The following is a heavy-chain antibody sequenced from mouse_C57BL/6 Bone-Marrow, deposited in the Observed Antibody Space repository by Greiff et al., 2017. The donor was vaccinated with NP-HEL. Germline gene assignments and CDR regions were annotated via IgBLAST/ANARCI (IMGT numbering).Heavy chain of an antibody. CDR2: INPYNGGT. Sequence: EVQLVESGPVLVKPGASVKMSCKASGYTFTDYYMNWVKQSHGKSLEWIGVINPYNGGTSYNQKFKGKATLTVDKSSSTAYMELNSLTSEDSAVYYCARSHYYGSSYRYFDVWGTGTTVTVSS. J-gene: IGHJ1*03. D-gene: IGHD1-1*01. V-gene: IGHV1-19*01. CDR3: ARSHYYGSSYRYFDV. CDR1: GYTFTDYY.